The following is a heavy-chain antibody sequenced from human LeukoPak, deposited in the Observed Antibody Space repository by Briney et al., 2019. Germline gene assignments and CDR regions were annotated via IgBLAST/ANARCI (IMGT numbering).Heavy chain of an antibody. CDR1: GFSFNNYG. CDR2: ISSSSSYI. Sequence: GGSLRLSCAASGFSFNNYGLYWVRQGPGKGLEWVSSISSSSSYIYYADSVKGRFTISRDNAKNSLYLQMNSLRAEDTAVYYCARDYYDSSGYFPDAFDIWGQGTMVTVSS. J-gene: IGHJ3*02. CDR3: ARDYYDSSGYFPDAFDI. D-gene: IGHD3-22*01. V-gene: IGHV3-21*01.